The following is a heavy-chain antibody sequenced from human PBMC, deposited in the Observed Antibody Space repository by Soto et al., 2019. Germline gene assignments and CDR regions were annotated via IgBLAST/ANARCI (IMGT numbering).Heavy chain of an antibody. CDR2: ISYDGSNK. J-gene: IGHJ6*02. V-gene: IGHV3-30-3*01. CDR3: AREEYYYGSGSYKGYYGMDV. Sequence: QVQLVESGGGVVQPGRSLRLSCAASGFTFSSYAMHWVCQAPGKGLEWVAVISYDGSNKYYADSVKGRFTISRDNSKHTLYLQMDSPRAEDTAVYYCAREEYYYGSGSYKGYYGMDVWGQGTTVTVSS. CDR1: GFTFSSYA. D-gene: IGHD3-10*01.